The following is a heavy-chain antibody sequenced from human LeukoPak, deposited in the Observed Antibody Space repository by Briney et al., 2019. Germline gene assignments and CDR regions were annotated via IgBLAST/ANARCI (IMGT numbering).Heavy chain of an antibody. Sequence: GASVKVSCKSSGYTFTSYGIRWVRQAPGQGLEWMGWISAYNGDTNYAHKLQGRVTMTTDTSTSTAYMELRSLRSDDTAVYYCARGLQENLAWLQAFSAFDIWGQGTMVTVSS. CDR3: ARGLQENLAWLQAFSAFDI. J-gene: IGHJ3*02. V-gene: IGHV1-18*01. D-gene: IGHD6-19*01. CDR2: ISAYNGDT. CDR1: GYTFTSYG.